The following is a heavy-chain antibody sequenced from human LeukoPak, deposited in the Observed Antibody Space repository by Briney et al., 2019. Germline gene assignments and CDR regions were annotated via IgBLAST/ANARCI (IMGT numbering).Heavy chain of an antibody. CDR3: ARERTDTSMDY. CDR2: IYTSGST. CDR1: GRSISSGSYY. V-gene: IGHV4-61*02. D-gene: IGHD5-18*01. Sequence: SQTLSLTCTVSGRSISSGSYYWTAIRQPAGKGLEWIGRIYTSGSTNLNHSLKRRVTISLPTSKNQFSLKLSSVTAADTAVYFCARERTDTSMDYWGQGTLVTVSS. J-gene: IGHJ4*02.